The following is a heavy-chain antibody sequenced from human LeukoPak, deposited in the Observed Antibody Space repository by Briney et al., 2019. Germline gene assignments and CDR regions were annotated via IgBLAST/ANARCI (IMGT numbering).Heavy chain of an antibody. J-gene: IGHJ4*02. D-gene: IGHD4-17*01. CDR2: ISGSGGST. V-gene: IGHV3-23*01. Sequence: GGSLRLACAASGFTFSSYAMSRVRQAPGKGLEWVSAISGSGGSTYYADSVKGRFTISRDNSKNTLYLQMNSLRAEDTAVYYCAKSPYDYGDYLPDYWGQGTLVTVSS. CDR3: AKSPYDYGDYLPDY. CDR1: GFTFSSYA.